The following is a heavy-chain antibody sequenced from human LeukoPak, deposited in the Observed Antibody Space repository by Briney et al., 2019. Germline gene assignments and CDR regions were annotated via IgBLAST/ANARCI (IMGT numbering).Heavy chain of an antibody. D-gene: IGHD5-12*01. CDR1: GYTFTGYY. J-gene: IGHJ5*02. V-gene: IGHV1-2*02. CDR3: PRRGGVATIKDWFDP. Sequence: GASVKVSCKASGYTFTGYYMHWVRQAPGQGREWMGWINPNSSGTNYAQKFQGGVTMTRDTSISTAYMELTRLRSDDTAVYYCPRRGGVATIKDWFDPWGQGTLVTVSS. CDR2: INPNSSGT.